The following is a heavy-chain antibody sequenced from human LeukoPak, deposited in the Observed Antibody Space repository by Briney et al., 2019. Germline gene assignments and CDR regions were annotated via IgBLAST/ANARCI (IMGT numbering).Heavy chain of an antibody. CDR3: AREDILTGYCFDY. J-gene: IGHJ4*02. Sequence: SETLSLTCTVSGGSISSYYWNWIRQSAGKGLEWIGRFYSSVSTDYNPSLKRRVTMSVDTSKNQFSLKLSSVTAADTAVYYCAREDILTGYCFDYWGQGTLVTVSS. D-gene: IGHD3-9*01. CDR1: GGSISSYY. V-gene: IGHV4-4*07. CDR2: FYSSVST.